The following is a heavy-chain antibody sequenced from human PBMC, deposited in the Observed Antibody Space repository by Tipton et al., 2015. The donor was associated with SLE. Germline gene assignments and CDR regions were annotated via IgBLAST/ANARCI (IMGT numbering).Heavy chain of an antibody. CDR1: GYTFTSYY. CDR3: ARDFRNSLGRDYFDY. J-gene: IGHJ4*02. V-gene: IGHV1-46*01. D-gene: IGHD1-26*01. CDR2: INPSGGST. Sequence: QLVQSGAEVKKPGASVKVSCKASGYTFTSYYMHWVRQAPGQGPEWMGIINPSGGSTSYAQKFQGRVTMTTDTSTSTAYMELRSLRSDDTAVYYCARDFRNSLGRDYFDYWGQGTLVTVSS.